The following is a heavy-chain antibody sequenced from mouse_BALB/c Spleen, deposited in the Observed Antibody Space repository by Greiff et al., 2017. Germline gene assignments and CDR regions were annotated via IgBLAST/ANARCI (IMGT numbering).Heavy chain of an antibody. J-gene: IGHJ4*01. V-gene: IGHV1-18*01. CDR2: INPNNGGT. D-gene: IGHD1-1*01. CDR1: GYTFTDYN. CDR3: ARRGSTTVGFYAMDY. Sequence: VQLQQSGPELVKPGASVKIPCKASGYTFTDYNMDWVKQSHGKSLEWIGDINPNNGGTIYNQKFKGKATLTVDKSSSTAYMELRSLTSEDTAVYYCARRGSTTVGFYAMDYWGQGTSVTVSS.